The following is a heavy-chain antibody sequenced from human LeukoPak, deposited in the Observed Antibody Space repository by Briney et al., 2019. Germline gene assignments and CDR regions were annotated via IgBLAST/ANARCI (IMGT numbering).Heavy chain of an antibody. CDR3: AREGSSGWYSGWFDP. CDR1: AFIFSYYW. D-gene: IGHD6-19*01. CDR2: INQDGSEK. V-gene: IGHV3-7*03. J-gene: IGHJ5*02. Sequence: GGFLRLSCAPSAFIFSYYWMSWVRQAPGKGLEWVANINQDGSEKRYVDSAKGRFTISRDNAENLLYLQMNNLRAEDTAVYYCAREGSSGWYSGWFDPWGQGTLVTVSS.